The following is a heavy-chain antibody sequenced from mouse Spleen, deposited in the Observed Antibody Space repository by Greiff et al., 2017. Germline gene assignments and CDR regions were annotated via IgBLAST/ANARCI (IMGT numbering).Heavy chain of an antibody. Sequence: EVMLVESGGGLVQPGGSLSLSCAASGFTFTDYYMSWVRQPPGKALEWLGFIRNKANGYTTEYSASVKGRFTISRDNSQSILYLQMNALRAEDSATYYCARFILSQAMDYWGQGTSVTVSS. CDR3: ARFILSQAMDY. CDR1: GFTFTDYY. D-gene: IGHD1-1*02. CDR2: IRNKANGYTT. J-gene: IGHJ4*01. V-gene: IGHV7-3*01.